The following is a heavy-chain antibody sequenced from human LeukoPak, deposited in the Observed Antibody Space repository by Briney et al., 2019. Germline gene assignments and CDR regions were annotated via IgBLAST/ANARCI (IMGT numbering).Heavy chain of an antibody. CDR3: ARDFSSPLKPNEYYFDY. V-gene: IGHV4-4*02. CDR2: IYHSGST. Sequence: SETLSLTCAVSGGSISSSNWWSWVRPPPGKGLEWIGEIYHSGSTNYNPSLKSRVTISVDKSKNQFSLNLSSVTAADTAVYYCARDFSSPLKPNEYYFDYWGQGTLVTVSS. CDR1: GGSISSSNW. J-gene: IGHJ4*02. D-gene: IGHD1-1*01.